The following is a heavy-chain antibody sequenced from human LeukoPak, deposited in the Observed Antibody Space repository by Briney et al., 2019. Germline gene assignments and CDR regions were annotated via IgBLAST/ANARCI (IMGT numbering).Heavy chain of an antibody. D-gene: IGHD3-22*01. CDR2: INHSGST. V-gene: IGHV4-34*01. J-gene: IGHJ5*02. CDR3: ARERYYYDSSGSSTNWFDP. Sequence: KPSETLSLTCAVYGVSFSGYYWSWIRQPPGKGLEWIGEINHSGSTNYNPSLKSRVTISVDTSKNQFSLKLSSVTAADTAVYYCARERYYYDSSGSSTNWFDPWGQGTLVTVSS. CDR1: GVSFSGYY.